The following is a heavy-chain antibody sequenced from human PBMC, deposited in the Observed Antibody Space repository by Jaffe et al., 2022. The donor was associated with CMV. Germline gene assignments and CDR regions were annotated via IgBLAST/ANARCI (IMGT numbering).Heavy chain of an antibody. CDR1: RFTFGSYG. D-gene: IGHD3-3*01. J-gene: IGHJ4*02. Sequence: QAQLVESGGGVVQPGRSLRLSCAASRFTFGSYGMHWIRQAPGKGLEWVAVISYDGKDKYYAESVKGRFTISRDDSKNTLYLQMNSLRTEDTAVYYCAKDHAFYDFWSAYFPDFWGQGALVTVSS. CDR2: ISYDGKDK. CDR3: AKDHAFYDFWSAYFPDF. V-gene: IGHV3-30*18.